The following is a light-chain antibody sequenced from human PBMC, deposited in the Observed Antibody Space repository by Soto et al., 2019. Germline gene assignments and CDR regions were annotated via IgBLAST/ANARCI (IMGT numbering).Light chain of an antibody. CDR1: QSVSGRY. J-gene: IGKJ2*01. V-gene: IGKV3D-20*01. Sequence: EIVLTQSPATLSLSPGERATLSCGASQSVSGRYLAWYQQKPGLAPRLLIYDASARATGTPDRFTGSGSGTDFTLTISRLEPEDFAIYYCQSYGDSPIIFGQGTRLEIK. CDR2: DAS. CDR3: QSYGDSPII.